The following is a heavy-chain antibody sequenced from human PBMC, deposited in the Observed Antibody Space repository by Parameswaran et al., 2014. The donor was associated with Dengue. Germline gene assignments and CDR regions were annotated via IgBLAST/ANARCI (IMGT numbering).Heavy chain of an antibody. CDR2: MSYDGSTK. CDR3: ARDFGVITDYYYGMDV. Sequence: VRQMPGKGLEWVAAMSYDGSTKYYADSVKGRFTISRDNSKNTLYLEVNSLRAEDTAVYYCARDFGVITDYYYGMDVWGQGTTVTVSS. V-gene: IGHV3-30*04. J-gene: IGHJ6*02. D-gene: IGHD3-3*01.